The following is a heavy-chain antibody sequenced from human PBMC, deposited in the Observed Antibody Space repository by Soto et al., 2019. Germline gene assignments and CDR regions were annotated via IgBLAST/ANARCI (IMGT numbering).Heavy chain of an antibody. D-gene: IGHD6-13*01. V-gene: IGHV3-15*07. J-gene: IGHJ4*02. CDR1: GFTFSNAW. CDR3: AREQPRSDSSNWYFDY. CDR2: IKSKTDGGTT. Sequence: GGSLRLSCAASGFTFSNAWMNWVRQAPGKGLEWVGRIKSKTDGGTTDYAAPVKGRFTISRDDSKNTLYLQMNSLRAEDTAMYYCAREQPRSDSSNWYFDYWGQGTLVTVSS.